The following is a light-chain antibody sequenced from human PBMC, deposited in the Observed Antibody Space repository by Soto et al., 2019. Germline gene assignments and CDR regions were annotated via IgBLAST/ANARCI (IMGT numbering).Light chain of an antibody. CDR3: QTWGAGIRV. J-gene: IGLJ3*02. V-gene: IGLV4-69*01. CDR1: SGHSNYV. Sequence: QPVLTQSPSASASLGASVRLTCTLSSGHSNYVIAWHQQQPEKGPQYLMKVYSDGSHTKGDGIPDRFSGSSSGAERFLTISSLHSEDEADYYCQTWGAGIRVFGGGTKVTVL. CDR2: VYSDGSH.